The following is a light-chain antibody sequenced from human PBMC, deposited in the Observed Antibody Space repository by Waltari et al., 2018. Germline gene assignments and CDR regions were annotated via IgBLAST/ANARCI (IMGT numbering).Light chain of an antibody. CDR2: KSF. Sequence: DIQMTQSPSTLSASVGDSVTITCRASQSISHWLAWYQQKSGKAPKVLIYKSFSLQSGVPSRFSGSGSETEFTLTISSLQPDDFATYYCQQYYNSPYTFGQGTTLEI. V-gene: IGKV1-5*03. CDR3: QQYYNSPYT. J-gene: IGKJ2*01. CDR1: QSISHW.